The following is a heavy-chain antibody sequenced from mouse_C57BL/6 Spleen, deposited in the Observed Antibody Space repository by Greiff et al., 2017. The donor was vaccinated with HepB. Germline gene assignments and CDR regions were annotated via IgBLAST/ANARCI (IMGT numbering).Heavy chain of an antibody. Sequence: QVQLQQSGAELVRPGTSVKLSCKASGYTFTSYWMHWVKQRPGQGLEWIGVIDPSDSYTNYNQKFKGKATLTVDTSSSTAYMQLSSLTSEDSAVYYCARTGTLAWFAYWGQGTLVTVSA. CDR3: ARTGTLAWFAY. CDR1: GYTFTSYW. V-gene: IGHV1-59*01. CDR2: IDPSDSYT. J-gene: IGHJ3*01. D-gene: IGHD4-1*01.